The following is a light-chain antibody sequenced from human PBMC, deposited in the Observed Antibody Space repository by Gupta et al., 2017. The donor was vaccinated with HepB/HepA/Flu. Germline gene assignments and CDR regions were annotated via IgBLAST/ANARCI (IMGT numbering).Light chain of an antibody. V-gene: IGKV3-15*01. CDR1: QSIGSN. CDR2: HAS. Sequence: EILMTQSPATLSVSPGERATLSCRASQSIGSNLAWYQQKPGQVPRLLIHHASTRPSGVPAKFSGSGSGTEFTLTISSLQSEDSAVYYCQQNNDWISFGGGTKVEIK. CDR3: QQNNDWIS. J-gene: IGKJ4*01.